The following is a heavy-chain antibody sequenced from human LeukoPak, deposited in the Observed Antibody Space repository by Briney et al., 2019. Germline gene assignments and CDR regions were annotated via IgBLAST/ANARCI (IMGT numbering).Heavy chain of an antibody. V-gene: IGHV3-23*01. J-gene: IGHJ4*02. D-gene: IGHD2-15*01. CDR3: AKGGCSGGSCYSVLSPFDY. Sequence: SGGSLRLSCAASGFTFSSYAMSWVRQAPGKGLEWVSAISGSGGSTYYADSVKGRFTISRDNSKNTLYLQMNSLRAEDTAVYYCAKGGCSGGSCYSVLSPFDYWGQGTLVTVSS. CDR2: ISGSGGST. CDR1: GFTFSSYA.